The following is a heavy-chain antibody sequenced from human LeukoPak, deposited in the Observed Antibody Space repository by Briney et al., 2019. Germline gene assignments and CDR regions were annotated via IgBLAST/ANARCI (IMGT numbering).Heavy chain of an antibody. V-gene: IGHV3-15*01. D-gene: IGHD2-2*01. CDR1: GFTFSNAW. J-gene: IGHJ6*03. CDR2: IKSKTDGGTT. Sequence: GGSLRLSCAASGFTFSNAWMSWVRQAPGKGLEWVGRIKSKTDGGTTDYAAPVKGRFTISRDDSKNTLYLQMNSLKTEDTAVYYCTTDREWYLHCSSTSCYLSYYYYMDVWGKGTTVTISS. CDR3: TTDREWYLHCSSTSCYLSYYYYMDV.